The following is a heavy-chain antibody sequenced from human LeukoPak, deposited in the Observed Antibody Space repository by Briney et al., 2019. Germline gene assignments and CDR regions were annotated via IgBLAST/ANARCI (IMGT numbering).Heavy chain of an antibody. D-gene: IGHD3-3*02. CDR3: ARDVLAAVVSYFDY. CDR2: IKQDGSQK. V-gene: IGHV3-7*01. Sequence: PGGSLRLSCAASGFTFSSYWMSWVRQAPGKGLEWVANIKQDGSQKYYVDSVKGRFTISRDNAKNSLYLQMNSLRAEDTAVYYCARDVLAAVVSYFDYWGQGTLVTVSS. J-gene: IGHJ4*02. CDR1: GFTFSSYW.